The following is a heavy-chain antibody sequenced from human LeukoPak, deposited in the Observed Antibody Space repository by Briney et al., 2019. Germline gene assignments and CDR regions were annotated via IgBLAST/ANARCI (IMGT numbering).Heavy chain of an antibody. CDR2: IYYSGST. D-gene: IGHD5-18*01. Sequence: SETLSLTCAVYGGSFSSYYWSWIRQPPGKGLEWIGYIYYSGSTNYNPSLKSRVTISVDTSKNQFSLKLSSVTAADTAVYYCARVAGGDTAMVMFDPWGQGTLVTVSS. CDR1: GGSFSSYY. J-gene: IGHJ5*02. CDR3: ARVAGGDTAMVMFDP. V-gene: IGHV4-59*01.